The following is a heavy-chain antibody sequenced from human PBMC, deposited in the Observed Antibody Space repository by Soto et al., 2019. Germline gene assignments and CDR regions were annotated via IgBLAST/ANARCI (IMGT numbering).Heavy chain of an antibody. J-gene: IGHJ6*02. Sequence: QVQLQESGPGLVKPSETLSLNCTVSGGSISSSSYSWGWIRQPPGKGPEWIGTFSSRGSTYYNPSLNRRVTISVDTTKNLFVLKLNSVTAADTAVYYCARLQGYCIDGGCSGHYGLDVWGQGTTVTVSS. CDR2: FSSRGST. D-gene: IGHD2-15*01. CDR3: ARLQGYCIDGGCSGHYGLDV. V-gene: IGHV4-39*01. CDR1: GGSISSSSYS.